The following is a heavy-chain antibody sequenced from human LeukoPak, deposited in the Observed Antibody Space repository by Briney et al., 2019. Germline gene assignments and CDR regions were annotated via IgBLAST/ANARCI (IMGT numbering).Heavy chain of an antibody. CDR3: ARSLSGYDPLSAF. D-gene: IGHD5-12*01. Sequence: PGGSLRLSCEVSGFSFTSYAMTWVRQVPGKGLEWIAYITGTSTTFYYADSVKGRFTISRDNARNSLYLQMNSLTVEDTAVYYCARSLSGYDPLSAFWGHGPRVTVS. V-gene: IGHV3-48*01. CDR1: GFSFTSYA. CDR2: ITGTSTTF. J-gene: IGHJ4*01.